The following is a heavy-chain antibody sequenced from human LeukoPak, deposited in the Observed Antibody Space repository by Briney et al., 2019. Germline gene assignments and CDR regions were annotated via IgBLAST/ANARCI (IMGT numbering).Heavy chain of an antibody. D-gene: IGHD1-26*01. V-gene: IGHV3-23*01. CDR1: GFAFSSYA. Sequence: GGSLRLSCAASGFAFSSYAMSWVRQAPGKGLEWVSAISGSGGSTYYADSVKGRFTISRDNSKNTLYLQMNSLRAEDTAVYYCAKDSVGGSYGNWGQGTLVTVSS. CDR3: AKDSVGGSYGN. CDR2: ISGSGGST. J-gene: IGHJ4*02.